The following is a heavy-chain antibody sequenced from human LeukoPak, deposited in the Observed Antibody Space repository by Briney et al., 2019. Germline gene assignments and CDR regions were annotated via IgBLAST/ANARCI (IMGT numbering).Heavy chain of an antibody. D-gene: IGHD3-22*01. CDR2: IYYSGST. CDR3: ARDYYDSSGYPRKNWFDP. CDR1: GGSISSSSYY. Sequence: SETLSLTCTVSGGSISSSSYYWGWIRQPQGKGLEWIGSIYYSGSTYYNPSLKSRVTISVDTSKNQFSLKLSSVTAADTAVYYCARDYYDSSGYPRKNWFDPWGQGTLVTVSS. J-gene: IGHJ5*02. V-gene: IGHV4-39*07.